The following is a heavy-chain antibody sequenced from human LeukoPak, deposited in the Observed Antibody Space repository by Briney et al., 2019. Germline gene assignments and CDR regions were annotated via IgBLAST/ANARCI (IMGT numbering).Heavy chain of an antibody. CDR3: ARGGPFRYGGNSPYYFDY. D-gene: IGHD4-23*01. V-gene: IGHV1-18*01. CDR2: ISAYNGNT. J-gene: IGHJ4*02. Sequence: GASVKVSCKASGYTFTSYGISWVRQAPGQGLEWMGWISAYNGNTNYAQKLQGRVTMTTDTSTSTAYMELRSLRSEDTAVYYCARGGPFRYGGNSPYYFDYWGQGTLVIVSS. CDR1: GYTFTSYG.